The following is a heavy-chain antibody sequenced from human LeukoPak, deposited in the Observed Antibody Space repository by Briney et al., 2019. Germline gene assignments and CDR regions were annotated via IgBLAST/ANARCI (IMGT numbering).Heavy chain of an antibody. Sequence: ASVKVSCKASGYTFTGCYMHWVRQAPGQGLEWMGWINPNSGGTNYAQKFQGRVTMTRDTSISTAYMELSRLRSDDTAVYYCARWDYYGSGSYYNPLDYWGQGTLVTVSS. CDR2: INPNSGGT. J-gene: IGHJ4*02. V-gene: IGHV1-2*02. D-gene: IGHD3-10*01. CDR3: ARWDYYGSGSYYNPLDY. CDR1: GYTFTGCY.